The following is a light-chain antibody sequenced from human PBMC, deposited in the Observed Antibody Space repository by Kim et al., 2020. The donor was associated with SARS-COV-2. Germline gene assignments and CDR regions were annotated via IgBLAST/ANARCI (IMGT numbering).Light chain of an antibody. CDR3: QSYDSSLSGSV. J-gene: IGLJ3*02. CDR1: SSNIGAGYD. CDR2: GNS. V-gene: IGLV1-40*01. Sequence: RVTISCTGRSSNIGAGYDVHWYQQLPGTAPKLLIYGNSNRPSGVPDRISGSKSGTSASLAITGLQAEDEADYYCQSYDSSLSGSVFGGGTQLTVL.